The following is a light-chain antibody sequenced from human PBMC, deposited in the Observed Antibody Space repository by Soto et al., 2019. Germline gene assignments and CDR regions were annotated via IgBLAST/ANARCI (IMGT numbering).Light chain of an antibody. J-gene: IGKJ4*01. CDR1: QDIKNY. V-gene: IGKV1-33*01. Sequence: DIQMTQSPSSLSASVGDRGTISCQASQDIKNYLNWYQQKSGKAPKLLIYDASDLETGVPSRFSGRGSGTDFTFTIHSLQPEDIATYYCQQYDNLPLTFGGGTKVDIK. CDR2: DAS. CDR3: QQYDNLPLT.